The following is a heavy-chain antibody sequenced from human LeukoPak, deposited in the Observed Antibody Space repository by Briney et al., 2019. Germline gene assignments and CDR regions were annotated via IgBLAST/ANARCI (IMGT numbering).Heavy chain of an antibody. CDR2: ISGGGGST. J-gene: IGHJ4*02. CDR3: AKKTSYCGSDCYPYYFDH. V-gene: IGHV3-23*01. CDR1: GFAFSSYT. D-gene: IGHD2-21*02. Sequence: GGSLRLSCSASGFAFSSYTMGWVRQAPGKGRKWVSAISGGGGSTYYADSGKGRFTISRDNSKNTLYVKMNSLKAEDTALYYCAKKTSYCGSDCYPYYFDHWGQGTLVTVSS.